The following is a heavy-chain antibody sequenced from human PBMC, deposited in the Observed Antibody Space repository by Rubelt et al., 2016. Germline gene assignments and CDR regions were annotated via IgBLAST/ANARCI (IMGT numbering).Heavy chain of an antibody. Sequence: QLQLVQSGAEVKKPGASVKVSCKASGYTFTSYDINWVRQATGQGLEWMGWMNPNSGDAGYAQKFQGRVTMTRDTSTSTAYMELGSLRSEDTAVDYWARWWTNFVYWGQGTLVTVSS. CDR3: ARWWTNFVY. J-gene: IGHJ4*02. CDR1: GYTFTSYD. V-gene: IGHV1-8*01. D-gene: IGHD2-15*01. CDR2: MNPNSGDA.